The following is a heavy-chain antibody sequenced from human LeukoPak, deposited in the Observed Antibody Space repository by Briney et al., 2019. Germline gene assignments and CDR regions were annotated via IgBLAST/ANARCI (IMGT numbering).Heavy chain of an antibody. Sequence: SGGSLRLSCAASGFTFSSYSVNWVRQAPGKGLEWVSSISSSSSYIYYADSVKGRFTISRDNAKNSLYLQMNSLRAEDTAVYYCARVDSSGWSDFDYWGQGTLVTVSS. V-gene: IGHV3-21*01. J-gene: IGHJ4*02. D-gene: IGHD6-19*01. CDR3: ARVDSSGWSDFDY. CDR2: ISSSSSYI. CDR1: GFTFSSYS.